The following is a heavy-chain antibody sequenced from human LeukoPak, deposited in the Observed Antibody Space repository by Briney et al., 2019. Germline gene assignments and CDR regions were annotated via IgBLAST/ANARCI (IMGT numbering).Heavy chain of an antibody. CDR1: GFTFDDYA. Sequence: PGRSLRLSCAASGFTFDDYAMHWVRQAPGKGLEWVSGISWNSGSIGYADSVKGRFTISRDNAKNSLYLQMNSLRDEDTAFYYCARFNGDYYGTDVWGQGTTVTVSS. J-gene: IGHJ6*02. CDR3: ARFNGDYYGTDV. D-gene: IGHD4-17*01. CDR2: ISWNSGSI. V-gene: IGHV3-9*01.